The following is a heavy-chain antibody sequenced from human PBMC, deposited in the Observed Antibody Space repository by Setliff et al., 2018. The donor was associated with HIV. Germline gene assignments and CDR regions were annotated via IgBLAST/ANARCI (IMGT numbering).Heavy chain of an antibody. CDR2: ISSSSSYM. J-gene: IGHJ6*03. Sequence: PGGSLRLSCAASGFSFSTYSMNWVRQAPGKGLEWVSSISSSSSYMSYADSVKGRFTISRDNARNSLYLQMNSLRAEDTAVYYCARVGLGYRGVYYMDVWGKGTTVTVSS. CDR1: GFSFSTYS. D-gene: IGHD5-12*01. CDR3: ARVGLGYRGVYYMDV. V-gene: IGHV3-21*01.